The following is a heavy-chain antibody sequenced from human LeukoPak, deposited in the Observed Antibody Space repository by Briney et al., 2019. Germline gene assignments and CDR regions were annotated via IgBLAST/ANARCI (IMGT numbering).Heavy chain of an antibody. J-gene: IGHJ4*02. CDR3: ARYGKDGSGTYVDD. Sequence: GGSLRLSCAASGFTFSSYAMSWVRQAPGKGLEWVANIKQDGSEKHYLDSVKGRFTISRDNAKNSLYLQMNSLRAEDTAVYSCARYGKDGSGTYVDDWGQGTQVTVSS. CDR2: IKQDGSEK. V-gene: IGHV3-7*01. CDR1: GFTFSSYA. D-gene: IGHD3-10*01.